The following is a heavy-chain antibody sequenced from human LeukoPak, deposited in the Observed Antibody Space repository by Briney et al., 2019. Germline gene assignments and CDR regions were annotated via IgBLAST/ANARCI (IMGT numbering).Heavy chain of an antibody. D-gene: IGHD2-2*01. V-gene: IGHV3-49*03. Sequence: GGSPRLSCTTSGFTFGDYALIWLRQAPGNGLEWVGFIRSKAYGGTTEYAASVRGRFTISRDDSKSIAYLQMNSLKIEDTAVYYCTRDLREGPTKLDYWGQGTLVTVSS. CDR3: TRDLREGPTKLDY. CDR1: GFTFGDYA. CDR2: IRSKAYGGTT. J-gene: IGHJ4*02.